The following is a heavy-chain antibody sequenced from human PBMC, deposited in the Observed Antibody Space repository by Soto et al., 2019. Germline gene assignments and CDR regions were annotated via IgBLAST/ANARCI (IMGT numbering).Heavy chain of an antibody. Sequence: EVQLVESGGGLVKPGGSLRLSCAASGFTFSNAWMSWVRQAPGKGLEWVGRIKSKTDGGTTDYAAPVKGRFTISREDSKNTLYLQMNRLKTEDTAVYYCTTGSCTNGVCYTPTDAFDIWGQGTMVTVSS. J-gene: IGHJ3*02. CDR1: GFTFSNAW. CDR2: IKSKTDGGTT. V-gene: IGHV3-15*01. D-gene: IGHD2-8*01. CDR3: TTGSCTNGVCYTPTDAFDI.